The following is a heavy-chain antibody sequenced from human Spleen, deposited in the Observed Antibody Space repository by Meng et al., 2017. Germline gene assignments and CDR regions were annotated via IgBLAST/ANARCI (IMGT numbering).Heavy chain of an antibody. Sequence: LMIYCAASGFPVSSHYMSWVLQAPGKGLEWVSVIYRGGSTYYADSVKGRFTLSRHNSKNALDLQMYSLRAEYTAVYYCARGRRVIHAYDFDNWDQGTLVTVSS. CDR1: GFPVSSHY. CDR3: ARGRRVIHAYDFDN. V-gene: IGHV3-53*04. J-gene: IGHJ4*02. D-gene: IGHD3-10*01. CDR2: IYRGGST.